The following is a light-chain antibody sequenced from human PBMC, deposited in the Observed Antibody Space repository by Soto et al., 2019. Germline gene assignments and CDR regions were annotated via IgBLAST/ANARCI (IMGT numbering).Light chain of an antibody. J-gene: IGKJ2*01. Sequence: EVVLTQSPGTLSLSPGERATLSCRASQSLRSSFLAWYQKKPGQAPRLLLYGASNRATGIPDRFSGSGSGTDFTLTISRLEPADFAVYFCLQYASPLYTFGQGTKLEIK. V-gene: IGKV3-20*01. CDR1: QSLRSSF. CDR2: GAS. CDR3: LQYASPLYT.